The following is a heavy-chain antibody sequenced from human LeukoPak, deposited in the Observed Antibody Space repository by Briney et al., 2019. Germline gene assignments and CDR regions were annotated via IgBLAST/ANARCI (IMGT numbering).Heavy chain of an antibody. V-gene: IGHV3-30*02. D-gene: IGHD6-6*01. CDR2: IRYDGSDK. Sequence: PGGSLRLSCEASGFTFSSYGMHWVRQAPGKGLEWVTFIRYDGSDKYYAGSVKGRFTISRDNSKNTLYLQMNSLRTEDTAVYYCAREEYSSSSDNYYYYMDVWGKGTTVTVSS. CDR3: AREEYSSSSDNYYYYMDV. J-gene: IGHJ6*03. CDR1: GFTFSSYG.